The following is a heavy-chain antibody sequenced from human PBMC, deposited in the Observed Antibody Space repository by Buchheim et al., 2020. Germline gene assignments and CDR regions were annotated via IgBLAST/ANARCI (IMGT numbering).Heavy chain of an antibody. CDR1: GFTFSSYS. CDR3: ASGGYCSSTSCQKYYYYGMDV. V-gene: IGHV3-21*01. CDR2: ISSSSSYI. D-gene: IGHD2-2*01. Sequence: EVQLVESGGGLVKPGGSLRLSCAASGFTFSSYSMNWVRQAPGKGLEWVSSISSSSSYIYYADSVKGRFTISRDNAKNSLYLQMNSLRAEDTAGDYCASGGYCSSTSCQKYYYYGMDVWGQGTT. J-gene: IGHJ6*02.